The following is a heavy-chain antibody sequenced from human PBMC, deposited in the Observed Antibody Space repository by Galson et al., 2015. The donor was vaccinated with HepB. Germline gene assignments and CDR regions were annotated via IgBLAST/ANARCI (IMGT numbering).Heavy chain of an antibody. Sequence: SLRLSCAASGFTFSSYSMNWVRQAPGKGLEWVSFISSRSSYIYYADSVKGRFTISRDNAKNSLYLQMNSLRAEGTAVYYCARSHVDIVATINYFDYWGQGTLVTVSS. V-gene: IGHV3-21*01. J-gene: IGHJ4*02. CDR2: ISSRSSYI. D-gene: IGHD5-12*01. CDR1: GFTFSSYS. CDR3: ARSHVDIVATINYFDY.